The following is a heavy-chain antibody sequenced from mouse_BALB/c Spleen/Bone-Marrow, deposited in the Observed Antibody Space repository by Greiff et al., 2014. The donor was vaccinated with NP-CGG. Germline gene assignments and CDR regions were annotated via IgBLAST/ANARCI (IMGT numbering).Heavy chain of an antibody. Sequence: VQLQQSGPGLVQPSQSLSITCTVSGFSLTSDGVHWVRQSPRKGLEWLGVMWSGGSTDYNAAFISRLSISKGNSRSQVFFKMSSLQTNDTAIYYCARNGYYYSMDYWGQGTSVTVSS. CDR1: GFSLTSDG. CDR2: MWSGGST. J-gene: IGHJ4*01. D-gene: IGHD2-2*01. V-gene: IGHV2-2*02. CDR3: ARNGYYYSMDY.